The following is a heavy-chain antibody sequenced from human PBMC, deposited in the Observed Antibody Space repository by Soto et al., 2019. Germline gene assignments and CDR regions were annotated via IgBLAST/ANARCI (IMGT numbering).Heavy chain of an antibody. CDR1: GFTFSSYA. CDR3: ARDDSYDFWSGYRELYYGMDV. J-gene: IGHJ6*02. Sequence: PGGSLRLSCAASGFTFSSYAMHWVRQAPGKGLEWVAVISYDGSNKYYADSVKGRFTISRDNSKNTLYLQMNSLRAEDTAVYYCARDDSYDFWSGYRELYYGMDVWGQGTTVTVSS. CDR2: ISYDGSNK. V-gene: IGHV3-30-3*01. D-gene: IGHD3-3*01.